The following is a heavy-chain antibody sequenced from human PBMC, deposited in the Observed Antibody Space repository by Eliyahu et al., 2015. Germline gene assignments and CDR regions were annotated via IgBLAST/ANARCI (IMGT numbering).Heavy chain of an antibody. V-gene: IGHV1-2*02. J-gene: IGHJ5*02. Sequence: QVQLVQSGAEAKMTGASVKVSCKASGYTFTDHXVHWVRQAPGQGLEWMGWINPNSGDTKSAQRFQGRVTMTRDTSISTVYLEVNRLRIDDTAVYFCARDGLWSNNWFDRWGQGTLVTVSS. CDR3: ARDGLWSNNWFDR. CDR1: GYTFTDHX. D-gene: IGHD3-3*01. CDR2: INPNSGDT.